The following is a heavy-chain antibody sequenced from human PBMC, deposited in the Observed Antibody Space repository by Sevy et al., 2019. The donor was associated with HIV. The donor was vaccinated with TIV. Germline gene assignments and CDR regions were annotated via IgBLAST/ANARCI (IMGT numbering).Heavy chain of an antibody. D-gene: IGHD3-22*01. J-gene: IGHJ4*02. CDR1: GYTFTSYG. CDR3: ARSYYYDSSGYYGDYYFDY. CDR2: ISAYNGNT. V-gene: IGHV1-18*04. Sequence: ASVKVSCKASGYTFTSYGINWVRQAPGQGLEWMGWISAYNGNTNYAQKLQGRVTMTTDTSTSTAYVELRSLRSDDTAVYYCARSYYYDSSGYYGDYYFDYWGQGTLVTVSS.